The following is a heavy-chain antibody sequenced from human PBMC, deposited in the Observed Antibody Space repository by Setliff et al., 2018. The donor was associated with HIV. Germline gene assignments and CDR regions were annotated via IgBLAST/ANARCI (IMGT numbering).Heavy chain of an antibody. D-gene: IGHD2-15*01. CDR3: AGSCSGGSCGAFEI. CDR1: GYTFTNYD. CDR2: IATYNGNT. V-gene: IGHV1-18*01. J-gene: IGHJ3*02. Sequence: ASVKVSCKASGYTFTNYDINWVRQATGQGPEWVGWIATYNGNTNYAQRLQGRVTLTTDTSTSTAYMELRSLRFDDTAVYFCAGSCSGGSCGAFEIWGQGTMVTVSS.